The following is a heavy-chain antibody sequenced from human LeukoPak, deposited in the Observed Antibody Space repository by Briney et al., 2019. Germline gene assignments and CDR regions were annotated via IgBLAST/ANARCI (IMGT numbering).Heavy chain of an antibody. Sequence: GGSLSLSCAASGFTFSSYSMNWVRQAPGQGREWVSSISSSSSYIYYADSVKGRFAISRDNANNTLYPQKTSLSADDPAVYYCAGKVGSNSTERGWGQGTLVTVSS. CDR3: AGKVGSNSTERG. J-gene: IGHJ4*02. CDR1: GFTFSSYS. CDR2: ISSSSSYI. V-gene: IGHV3-21*01. D-gene: IGHD2-8*02.